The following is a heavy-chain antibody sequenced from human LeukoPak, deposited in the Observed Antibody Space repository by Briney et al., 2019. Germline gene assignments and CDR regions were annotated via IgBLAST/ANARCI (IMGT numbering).Heavy chain of an antibody. CDR2: IYHSGST. V-gene: IGHV4-38-2*02. J-gene: IGHJ4*02. CDR3: ARDARTVLWFGEHYYFDY. D-gene: IGHD3-10*01. CDR1: GYSISSGYY. Sequence: SETLSLTCTVSGYSISSGYYWGWIRQPPGKGLEWIGSIYHSGSTYYNPSLKSRVTISVDTSKNQFSLKLSSVTAADTAVYYCARDARTVLWFGEHYYFDYWGQGTLVTVSS.